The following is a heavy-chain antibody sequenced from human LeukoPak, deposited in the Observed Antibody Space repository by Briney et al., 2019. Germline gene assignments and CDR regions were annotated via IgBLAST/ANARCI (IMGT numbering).Heavy chain of an antibody. CDR2: INHSGST. Sequence: SETLSLTCAVYGGSFSGYYWSWIRQPPGKGLEWIGEINHSGSTNCNPSLKSRVTISVDTSKNQFSLKLSSVTAADTAVYYCARGFGGYSYGGTLDWFDPWGQGTLVTVSS. CDR1: GGSFSGYY. CDR3: ARGFGGYSYGGTLDWFDP. V-gene: IGHV4-34*01. J-gene: IGHJ5*02. D-gene: IGHD5-18*01.